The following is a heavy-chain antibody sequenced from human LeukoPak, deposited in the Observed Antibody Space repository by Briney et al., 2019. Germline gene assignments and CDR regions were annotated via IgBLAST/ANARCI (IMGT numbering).Heavy chain of an antibody. CDR1: GFTFSSYA. D-gene: IGHD2-2*01. CDR3: ARDRDILVNGMDV. CDR2: INTDGGST. Sequence: PGGSLRLSCAASGFTFSSYAMSWVRQAPGKGLVWVSHINTDGGSTSYADSVKGRFTISRDNAKNTLYLQMNSLRAEDTAVYYCARDRDILVNGMDVWGQGTTVTVSS. J-gene: IGHJ6*02. V-gene: IGHV3-74*01.